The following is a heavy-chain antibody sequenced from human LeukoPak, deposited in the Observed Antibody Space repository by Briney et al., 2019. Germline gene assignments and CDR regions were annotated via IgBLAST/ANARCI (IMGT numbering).Heavy chain of an antibody. CDR1: GDSITSYY. V-gene: IGHV4-59*12. CDR2: VFHSGVT. J-gene: IGHJ5*02. Sequence: SETLSLTCSVSGDSITSYYWSWIRQPPGRGLELIGYVFHSGVTNYNPSLKSRVTLSLDTSKNQFSLKLKSVTAADTAVYFCATRADWFDPWGQGTLVTVSS. CDR3: ATRADWFDP.